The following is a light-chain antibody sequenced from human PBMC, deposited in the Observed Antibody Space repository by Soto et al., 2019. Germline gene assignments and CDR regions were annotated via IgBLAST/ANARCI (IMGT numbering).Light chain of an antibody. CDR1: QSIHTS. J-gene: IGKJ5*01. CDR2: DST. Sequence: VLTQSPATLSLSPGERATLSCRASQSIHTSLAWYQQKPGQPPRLVVYDSTLRANGVPDRFGGSRSGTEFTLTINTLAPEDFAVYYCQKRNVWPPITFGQGTRLEIK. CDR3: QKRNVWPPIT. V-gene: IGKV3-11*01.